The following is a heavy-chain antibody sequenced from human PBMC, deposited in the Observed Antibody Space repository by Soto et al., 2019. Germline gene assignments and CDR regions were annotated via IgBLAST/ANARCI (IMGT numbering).Heavy chain of an antibody. Sequence: GWSLRLACTSSVFTFINYGMHWVRQAPGKGLEWVAVIWYDGSKKYYADSVRGRFTISRDASKNTVYLQMNSLGAEDTALYYCARDYCSTSSCYDYWGQGTLVTVSS. J-gene: IGHJ4*02. CDR1: VFTFINYG. CDR2: IWYDGSKK. CDR3: ARDYCSTSSCYDY. D-gene: IGHD2-2*01. V-gene: IGHV3-33*01.